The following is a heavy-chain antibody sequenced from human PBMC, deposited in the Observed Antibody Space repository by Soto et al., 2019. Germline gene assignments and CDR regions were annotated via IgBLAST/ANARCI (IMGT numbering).Heavy chain of an antibody. Sequence: GGSLILSCAAAGFTFSSYGMHWVRQAPGKGLEWVAVISYDGSNKYYADSVKGRFTISRDNAKNSLYLQMNSLRAEDTAVYYCARVGPPLDYWGQGTLVTVSS. V-gene: IGHV3-30*03. CDR1: GFTFSSYG. CDR2: ISYDGSNK. CDR3: ARVGPPLDY. J-gene: IGHJ4*02.